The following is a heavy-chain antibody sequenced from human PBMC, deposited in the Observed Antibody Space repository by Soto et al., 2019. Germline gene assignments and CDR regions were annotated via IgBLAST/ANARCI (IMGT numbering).Heavy chain of an antibody. Sequence: PGGSLRLSCAASGFTLDDYAIRWVRRVSGKGLEWVSYISSSGSTIYYADSVKGRFTISRDNAKNSLYLQMNSLRAEDTAVYYCARASVTYYYYMDVWGKGTTVTVSS. CDR1: GFTLDDYA. CDR2: ISSSGSTI. CDR3: ARASVTYYYYMDV. D-gene: IGHD4-4*01. J-gene: IGHJ6*03. V-gene: IGHV3-11*01.